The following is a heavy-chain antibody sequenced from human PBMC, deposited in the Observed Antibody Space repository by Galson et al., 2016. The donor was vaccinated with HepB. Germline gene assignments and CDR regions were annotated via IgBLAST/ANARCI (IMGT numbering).Heavy chain of an antibody. D-gene: IGHD3/OR15-3a*01. Sequence: SETLSLTCAVSGASIGGHYWSWIRQPPGKGLEWLGYVHYSGTTNYNPSLKSRVSISIDTSKTHFSLRLTSLTAADTAIYFCARDGRAWVGLDVWGQGTTVTVSS. CDR1: GASIGGHY. J-gene: IGHJ6*02. CDR2: VHYSGTT. CDR3: ARDGRAWVGLDV. V-gene: IGHV4-59*11.